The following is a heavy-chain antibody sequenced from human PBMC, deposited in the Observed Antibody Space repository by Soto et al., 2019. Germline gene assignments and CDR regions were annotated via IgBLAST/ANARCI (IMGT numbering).Heavy chain of an antibody. CDR2: ISADGGTN. D-gene: IGHD3-22*01. CDR1: GFTLNIFT. J-gene: IGHJ4*02. CDR3: ARDPYDGSAYYPHYLDY. V-gene: IGHV3-30*04. Sequence: PGGSLSLCCAASGFTLNIFTLHWVRKAPGKGLEWVGVISADGGTNGYGDPVRGRCSISTDKTKTTLFLQMDSLTNEDTAIYYCARDPYDGSAYYPHYLDYWGQGALVTVSS.